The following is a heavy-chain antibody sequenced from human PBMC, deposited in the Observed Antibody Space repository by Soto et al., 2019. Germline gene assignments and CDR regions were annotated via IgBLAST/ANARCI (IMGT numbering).Heavy chain of an antibody. CDR2: ISTFNGNT. D-gene: IGHD3-22*01. CDR1: GYTFINYG. Sequence: QVQLVQSGGEVKKPGASVKVSCKTSGYTFINYGITWVRQAPGQGLEWMGWISTFNGNTNYAQKFQGRGTMTRDTSTTTAYMELRTLRSDDTAMYYCTTENTGTRPTVVLDFWGQGTLVTVSS. V-gene: IGHV1-18*04. CDR3: TTENTGTRPTVVLDF. J-gene: IGHJ4*02.